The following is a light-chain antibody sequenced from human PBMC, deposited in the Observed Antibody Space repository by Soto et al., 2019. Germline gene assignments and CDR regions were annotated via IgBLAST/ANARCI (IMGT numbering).Light chain of an antibody. CDR1: QDVRSNY. V-gene: IGKV3-20*01. J-gene: IGKJ1*01. CDR3: QQYSNSPWP. Sequence: NMLTQSPGTLSFSPGETATLFCRASQDVRSNYIAWYQHKPGQAPSLLIHGASTRATGIPDRFSGGGSGTDFSLTISRLEPEDSAIYYCQQYSNSPWPFGQGTKVEIK. CDR2: GAS.